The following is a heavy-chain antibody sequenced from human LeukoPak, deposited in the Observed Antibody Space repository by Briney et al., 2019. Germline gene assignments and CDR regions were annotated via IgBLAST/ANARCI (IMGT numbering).Heavy chain of an antibody. V-gene: IGHV1-46*01. Sequence: ASVKVSCKASGYTFTSYYMHWVRQAPGQGLEWMGLINPSGSSTSYAQKFQGRLSLTRDMSTSTDYMELRSLRSDDTAVYYCARDRTVRGVFRTTSVDYWGQGTLVTVSS. CDR2: INPSGSST. D-gene: IGHD3-10*01. CDR3: ARDRTVRGVFRTTSVDY. J-gene: IGHJ4*02. CDR1: GYTFTSYY.